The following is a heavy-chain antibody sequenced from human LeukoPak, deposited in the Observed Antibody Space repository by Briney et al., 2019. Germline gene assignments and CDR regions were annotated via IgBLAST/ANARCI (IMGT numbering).Heavy chain of an antibody. D-gene: IGHD3-22*01. CDR3: AKPLIVVERSWDAFDI. CDR1: GFTFSSYG. Sequence: GGSLRLSCAASGFTFSSYGMHWVRQAPGKGLEWVAFIRYDGSNKYYADSVKGRFTISRDNSKNTLYLQMNSLRAEDTAVYYCAKPLIVVERSWDAFDIWGQGTMVTVSS. V-gene: IGHV3-30*02. J-gene: IGHJ3*02. CDR2: IRYDGSNK.